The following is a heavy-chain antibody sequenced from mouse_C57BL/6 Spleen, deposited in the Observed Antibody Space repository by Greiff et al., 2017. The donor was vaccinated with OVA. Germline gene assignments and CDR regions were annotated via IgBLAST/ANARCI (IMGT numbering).Heavy chain of an antibody. CDR2: IRNKANNHAT. CDR3: TRQGGWLLPFFDY. CDR1: GFTFSDAW. V-gene: IGHV6-6*01. J-gene: IGHJ2*01. D-gene: IGHD2-3*01. Sequence: EVMLVESGGGLVQPGGSMKLSCAASGFTFSDAWMDLVRQSPEQGLEWVAEIRNKANNHATYYAESVKGRVTISRDDSKSSVYLQMNSLRAEDTGIYYCTRQGGWLLPFFDYWGQGTTLTVSS.